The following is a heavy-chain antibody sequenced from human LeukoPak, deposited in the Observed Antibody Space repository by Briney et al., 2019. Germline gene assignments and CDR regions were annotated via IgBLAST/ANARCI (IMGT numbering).Heavy chain of an antibody. Sequence: ASVTVSFTASGYTFTVYYMHWVRQAPGQGLEWMGWINPNSGGTNYAQKFQGRVTMTRDTSISTAYMELSRLRSDDTAVYYCARVDSGSYLFDYWGQGTLVTVSS. CDR1: GYTFTVYY. D-gene: IGHD1-26*01. J-gene: IGHJ4*02. CDR2: INPNSGGT. V-gene: IGHV1-2*02. CDR3: ARVDSGSYLFDY.